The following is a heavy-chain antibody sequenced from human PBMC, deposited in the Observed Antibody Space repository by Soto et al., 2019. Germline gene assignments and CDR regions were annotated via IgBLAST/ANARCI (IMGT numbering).Heavy chain of an antibody. CDR3: AREAVSITHNWFDP. CDR2: ISSSSSYI. CDR1: GFTFSSYS. D-gene: IGHD3-10*01. J-gene: IGHJ5*02. V-gene: IGHV3-21*01. Sequence: GGSLRLSCAASGFTFSSYSMNWVRQAPGKGLEWVSSISSSSSYIYYADSVKGRFTISRDNAKNSLYLQMNSLRAEDTAVYYCAREAVSITHNWFDPWGQGTLVTVSS.